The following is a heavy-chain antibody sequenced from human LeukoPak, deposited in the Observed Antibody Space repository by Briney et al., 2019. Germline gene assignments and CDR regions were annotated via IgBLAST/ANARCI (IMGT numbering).Heavy chain of an antibody. J-gene: IGHJ4*02. CDR1: GFTFSSYS. Sequence: SGGSLRLSCAASGFTFSSYSMNWVRQAPGKGLEWVSYISSSSSTIYYADSVKGRFTISRDNAKNSLYLQMNSLRAEDTAVYYCARDTLNYYDTDYYFDYWGQGTLVTVSS. V-gene: IGHV3-48*04. D-gene: IGHD3-22*01. CDR2: ISSSSSTI. CDR3: ARDTLNYYDTDYYFDY.